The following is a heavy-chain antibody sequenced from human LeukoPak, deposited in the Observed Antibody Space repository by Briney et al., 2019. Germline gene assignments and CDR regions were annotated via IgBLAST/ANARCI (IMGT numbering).Heavy chain of an antibody. CDR3: AKRGVVIRVILVGFHKEAYYFDS. D-gene: IGHD3-22*01. CDR2: ISDSGGST. Sequence: GGSLRLSCAVSGITLSNYGMSWVRQAPGKGLEWVAGISDSGGSTNYADSVKGRFTISRVNPKNTLYLQMNSLRAEDTAVYFCAKRGVVIRVILVGFHKEAYYFDSWGQGALVTVSS. CDR1: GITLSNYG. V-gene: IGHV3-23*01. J-gene: IGHJ4*02.